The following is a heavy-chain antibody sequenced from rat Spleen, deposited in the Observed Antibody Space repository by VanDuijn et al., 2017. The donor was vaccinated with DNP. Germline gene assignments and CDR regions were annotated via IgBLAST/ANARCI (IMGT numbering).Heavy chain of an antibody. D-gene: IGHD1-5*01. Sequence: EVQLQESGPGLVKPSQSLSLTCSVTGYSITSNYWGWIRKFPGNKMEWIGHISYSGSTSYNPSLKSRISITRDTSKNQFFLQLNSINPKDTAAYYCARLGEEQPPDYWGQGVMVTVSS. J-gene: IGHJ2*01. CDR1: GYSITSNY. CDR3: ARLGEEQPPDY. V-gene: IGHV3-1*01. CDR2: ISYSGST.